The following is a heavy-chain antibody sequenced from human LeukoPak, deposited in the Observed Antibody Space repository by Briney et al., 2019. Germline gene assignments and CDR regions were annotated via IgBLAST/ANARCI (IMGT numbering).Heavy chain of an antibody. J-gene: IGHJ4*02. D-gene: IGHD3-10*01. CDR1: GFTFSSYA. Sequence: GGSLRLSCAASGFTFSSYAMHCVRQAPGKGLEWVAVISYDGSNKYYADSVKGRFTISRDNSKNTLYLQMNSLRAEDTAVYYCARNGFGELNYFDYWGQGTLVTVSS. V-gene: IGHV3-30*04. CDR3: ARNGFGELNYFDY. CDR2: ISYDGSNK.